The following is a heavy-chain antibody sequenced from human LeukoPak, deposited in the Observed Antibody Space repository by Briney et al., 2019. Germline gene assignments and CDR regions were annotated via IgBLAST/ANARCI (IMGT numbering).Heavy chain of an antibody. D-gene: IGHD3-3*01. CDR1: GFTFSSYA. V-gene: IGHV3-23*01. CDR2: LRGNGDT. Sequence: PGGSLGLSCAASGFTFSSYAMSWVREAPARGLEWVSSLRGNGDTFYADSVKGRFTLSRDDSRNTVYLQLNNLRAEDTAVYYCAILDGGIDFDSWGQGTLVSVSS. CDR3: AILDGGIDFDS. J-gene: IGHJ4*02.